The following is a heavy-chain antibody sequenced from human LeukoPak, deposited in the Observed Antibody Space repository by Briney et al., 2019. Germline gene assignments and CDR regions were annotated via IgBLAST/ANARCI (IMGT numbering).Heavy chain of an antibody. CDR2: INSDGSST. Sequence: GGSLRLSCAASGFTFSNYWMHWVRQAPGKGLVWVSRINSDGSSTSYADSVKGRFTISRDNAKNTLYLQMNSLRAEDTAVYYCARVSSGSNFGYYYYYMDVWGKGTTVTVSS. J-gene: IGHJ6*03. D-gene: IGHD1-26*01. CDR3: ARVSSGSNFGYYYYYMDV. V-gene: IGHV3-74*01. CDR1: GFTFSNYW.